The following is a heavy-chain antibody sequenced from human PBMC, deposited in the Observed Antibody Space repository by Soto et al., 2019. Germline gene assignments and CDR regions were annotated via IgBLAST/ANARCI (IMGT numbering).Heavy chain of an antibody. Sequence: GGSLRLSCAASGFTFSSYGMHWVRQAPGKGLEWVAVISYDGSNKYYADSVKGRFTISRDNSKNTLYLQMNSLRAEDTAVYYCAKDQGRGGYSYGYFSPYFDYWGQGTLVTVSS. J-gene: IGHJ4*02. D-gene: IGHD5-18*01. CDR2: ISYDGSNK. CDR3: AKDQGRGGYSYGYFSPYFDY. CDR1: GFTFSSYG. V-gene: IGHV3-30*18.